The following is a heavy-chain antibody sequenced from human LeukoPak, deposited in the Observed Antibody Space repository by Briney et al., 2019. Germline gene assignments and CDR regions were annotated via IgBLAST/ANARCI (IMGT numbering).Heavy chain of an antibody. D-gene: IGHD2-21*02. J-gene: IGHJ6*02. V-gene: IGHV3-48*04. CDR2: ISGSSTTI. CDR3: ARSCGGDCYYYYGMDV. Sequence: PGGSLRLSCAASGFTFSRYSMNWVRQAPGKGLEWVSYISGSSTTIYYVDSVKGRFSVSRDNAKNSLYLQVNSLRAEDTAVYYCARSCGGDCYYYYGMDVWGQGTTVTVSS. CDR1: GFTFSRYS.